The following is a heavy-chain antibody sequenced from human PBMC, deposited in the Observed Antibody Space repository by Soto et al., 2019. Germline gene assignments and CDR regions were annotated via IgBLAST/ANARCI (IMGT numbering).Heavy chain of an antibody. CDR2: IYWDDDK. Sequence: QITLKESGPTLVKPTQTLTLTCTFSGFSLSTSGVGVGWIRQPPEKALTWLAPIYWDDDKRYSPSLKSRLTITKDTSKNQVVLTMTNMDPVDTATYYCAHSYYYDFWSGYPLFDPWGQGTLVTVSS. V-gene: IGHV2-5*02. CDR1: GFSLSTSGVG. CDR3: AHSYYYDFWSGYPLFDP. D-gene: IGHD3-3*01. J-gene: IGHJ5*02.